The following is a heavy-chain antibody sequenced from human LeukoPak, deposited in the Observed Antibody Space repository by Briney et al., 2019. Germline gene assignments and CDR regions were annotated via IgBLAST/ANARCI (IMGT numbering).Heavy chain of an antibody. CDR3: ATLVYDILTGYSPWYFDL. Sequence: PGGSLRLSCSASGFTFSRYGMHWVRQAPGKGLEYVSAIVSNGDSTYYADSVKGRFTISGDNAKNSLYLQMNSLRAEDTAVYYCATLVYDILTGYSPWYFDLWGRGTLVTVSS. V-gene: IGHV3-64*04. J-gene: IGHJ2*01. CDR1: GFTFSRYG. CDR2: IVSNGDST. D-gene: IGHD3-9*01.